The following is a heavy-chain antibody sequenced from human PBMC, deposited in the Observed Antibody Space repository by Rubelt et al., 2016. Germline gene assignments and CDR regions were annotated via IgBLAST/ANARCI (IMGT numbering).Heavy chain of an antibody. D-gene: IGHD2/OR15-2a*01. CDR2: ISSSGSTI. Sequence: GLEWVSYISSSGSTIYYADSVKGRFTISRDNAKNSLYLQMNSLRAEDTAVYYCARDLSGGSSYYFDYWGQGTLVTVSS. CDR3: ARDLSGGSSYYFDY. V-gene: IGHV3-11*01. J-gene: IGHJ4*02.